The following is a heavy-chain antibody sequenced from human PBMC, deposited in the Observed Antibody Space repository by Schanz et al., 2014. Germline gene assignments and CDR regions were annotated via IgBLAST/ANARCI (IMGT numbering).Heavy chain of an antibody. Sequence: EVQLVESGGGLVQPGGSLRLSCTTSGLIFSTYTLNWVRQAPGKGLEWISYISFSGNTIYYADSVKGRFTISRDNAKNSGFLQMNRLRAEDTAVYYCATEGPRGTRHPINYYYAMDNWGQGTKVTV. CDR3: ATEGPRGTRHPINYYYAMDN. CDR2: ISFSGNTI. D-gene: IGHD6-6*01. V-gene: IGHV3-48*01. CDR1: GLIFSTYT. J-gene: IGHJ6*02.